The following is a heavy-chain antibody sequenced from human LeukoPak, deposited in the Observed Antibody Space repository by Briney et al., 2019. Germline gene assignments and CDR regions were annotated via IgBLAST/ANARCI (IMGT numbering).Heavy chain of an antibody. CDR1: GGSITSYY. D-gene: IGHD6-13*01. Sequence: PSETLSLTCTVSGGSITSYYWSWIRQPSGKGLEWIGYLFHSGTRRYNPSLKSRVTISADTTKNQIFLTLNSTTAADTAVYYCARRRGWKQQLVYFDYWGQGTLATVSS. CDR3: ARRRGWKQQLVYFDY. V-gene: IGHV4-59*08. CDR2: LFHSGTR. J-gene: IGHJ4*02.